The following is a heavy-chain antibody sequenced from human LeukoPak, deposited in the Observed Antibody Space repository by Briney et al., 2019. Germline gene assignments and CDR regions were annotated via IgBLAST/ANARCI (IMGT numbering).Heavy chain of an antibody. CDR1: GFSFSNYA. CDR2: ISYDGGNK. CDR3: AIEIDYYDSSGYPNY. Sequence: GGSLRLSCAASGFSFSNYAMHWVRQAPGKGLEWVAFISYDGGNKYYADSVKGRFTISRDNPKNTLYLQMNSLRAEDTAVYYCAIEIDYYDSSGYPNYWGQGTLVTVSS. D-gene: IGHD3-22*01. J-gene: IGHJ4*02. V-gene: IGHV3-30-3*01.